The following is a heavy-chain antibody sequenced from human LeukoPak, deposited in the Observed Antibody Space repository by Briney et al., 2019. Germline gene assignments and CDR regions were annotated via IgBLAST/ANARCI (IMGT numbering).Heavy chain of an antibody. CDR2: INPNNGDT. CDR1: GFTFTGYY. V-gene: IGHV1-2*02. Sequence: ASVKVSCKASGFTFTGYYMHWVRQAPGQGLEWMGWINPNNGDTGYAQKFQGGVTMTRDTSISTAYMELSRLRSDDTAVYYCARDFVVVVAATPENWFDPWGQGTLVTVSS. J-gene: IGHJ5*02. D-gene: IGHD2-15*01. CDR3: ARDFVVVVAATPENWFDP.